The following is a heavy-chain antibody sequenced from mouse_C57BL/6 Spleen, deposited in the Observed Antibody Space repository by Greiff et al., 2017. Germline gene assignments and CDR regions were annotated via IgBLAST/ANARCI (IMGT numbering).Heavy chain of an antibody. Sequence: VQLQQPGAELVRPGSSVKLSCKASGYTFTSYWMDWVKQRPGQGLEWIGNIYPSDSETHYNQKFKDKATLTVDKSSSTAYMQLSSLTSEDSAVYYCARGGGDYYAMDYWGQGTSVTVSS. CDR3: ARGGGDYYAMDY. V-gene: IGHV1-61*01. CDR2: IYPSDSET. CDR1: GYTFTSYW. J-gene: IGHJ4*01.